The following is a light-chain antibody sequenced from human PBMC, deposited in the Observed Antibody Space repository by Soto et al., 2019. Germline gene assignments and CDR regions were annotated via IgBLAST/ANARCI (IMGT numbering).Light chain of an antibody. V-gene: IGKV3-20*01. CDR2: GAS. CDR3: QQYGTSPRT. CDR1: QRVSSNY. Sequence: EIVLTQSPDTLSLSPGERATLSCRASQRVSSNYFAWYQQKSGQAPRLLIYGASSRASGIPDRFSGSASGTDFILTISRLEPEDFALYYCQQYGTSPRTFGQGTKVEVK. J-gene: IGKJ1*01.